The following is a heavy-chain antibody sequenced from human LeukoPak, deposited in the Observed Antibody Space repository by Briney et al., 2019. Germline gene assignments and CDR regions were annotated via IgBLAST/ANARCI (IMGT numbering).Heavy chain of an antibody. CDR1: GFTFSSYE. CDR2: ISSSGRQK. V-gene: IGHV3-48*03. Sequence: AGSLSPARAASGFTFSSYEVDWVRQAPGKGLEWVSYISSSGRQKFYGSSAKGRFTISRADAKNSLYLQMNSLRAEDTAVYYCARGRWGYFDYWGQGTLVTVSS. J-gene: IGHJ4*02. CDR3: ARGRWGYFDY. D-gene: IGHD3-16*01.